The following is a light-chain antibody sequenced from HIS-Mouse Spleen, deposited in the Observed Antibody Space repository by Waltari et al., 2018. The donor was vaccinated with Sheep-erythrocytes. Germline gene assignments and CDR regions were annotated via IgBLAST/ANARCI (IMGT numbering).Light chain of an antibody. J-gene: IGLJ3*02. CDR2: EGS. CDR3: CSYAGSSTPWV. Sequence: QSALTQPASVSGSPGQSITIYCTGTRSDVGSYNLVSWYQQHPGKAPKLMIYEGSKRPSGVSNRFSGSKSGNTASLTISGLQAEDEADYYCCSYAGSSTPWVFGGGTKLTVL. V-gene: IGLV2-23*01. CDR1: RSDVGSYNL.